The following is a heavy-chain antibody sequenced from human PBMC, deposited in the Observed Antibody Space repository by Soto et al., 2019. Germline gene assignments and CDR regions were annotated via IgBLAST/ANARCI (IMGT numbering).Heavy chain of an antibody. CDR2: ISAYNGNT. J-gene: IGHJ4*02. D-gene: IGHD5-12*01. CDR3: AGGGWIVATVH. Sequence: QVQLVQSGAEVKKPGASVKVSCKASGYTFTSYGISWVRQAPGQGLEWMGWISAYNGNTNYAQKLQGRVTITTETSQSQAYMEVKSLTSDEPAVYYCAGGGWIVATVHWGQGTLVTVSS. CDR1: GYTFTSYG. V-gene: IGHV1-18*01.